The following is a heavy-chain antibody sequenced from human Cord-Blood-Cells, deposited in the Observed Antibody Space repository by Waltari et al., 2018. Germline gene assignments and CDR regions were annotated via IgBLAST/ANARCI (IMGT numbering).Heavy chain of an antibody. V-gene: IGHV7-4-1*02. CDR2: INTNTGNT. Sequence: QVQLVQSGSELKKPGASVKVSCKASGYTFTSYAMNWVRQAPGQGLEWMGWINTNTGNTTYAQGFTGRFVFSLDTSVSTAYLQISSLKAEDTAVYYGSRDTNTIFGVVIIDYFDYWGQGTLVTVSS. CDR3: SRDTNTIFGVVIIDYFDY. J-gene: IGHJ4*02. D-gene: IGHD3-3*01. CDR1: GYTFTSYA.